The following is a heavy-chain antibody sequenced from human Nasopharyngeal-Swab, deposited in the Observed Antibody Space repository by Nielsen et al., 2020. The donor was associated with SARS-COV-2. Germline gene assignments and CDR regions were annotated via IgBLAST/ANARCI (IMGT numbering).Heavy chain of an antibody. CDR3: AKARVELTRNDAFDV. CDR2: ISASGGSI. V-gene: IGHV3-23*01. J-gene: IGHJ3*01. CDR1: GFSLHSYP. Sequence: GESLKISCAASGFSLHSYPMSWVRQAPGKGLEWVSGISASGGSIYHADSVKDRFTISRDNSKNTLFLQMHSLRGEDTAIYYCAKARVELTRNDAFDVWGRGTLVTVSS. D-gene: IGHD1-7*01.